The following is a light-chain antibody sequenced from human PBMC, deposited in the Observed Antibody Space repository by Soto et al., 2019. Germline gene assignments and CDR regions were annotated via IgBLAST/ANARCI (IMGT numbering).Light chain of an antibody. CDR3: QSYDSSLSGSV. CDR2: DVT. CDR1: SSDVGGYNY. V-gene: IGLV2-11*01. Sequence: QSSLTQPRSVSGSPGQSVTISCTGTSSDVGGYNYVSWYQQHPGKVPKLMIFDVTTRPSGVPDRFSGSKSGYTASLTISGLQAEDEADYYCQSYDSSLSGSVFGGGTKLTVL. J-gene: IGLJ3*02.